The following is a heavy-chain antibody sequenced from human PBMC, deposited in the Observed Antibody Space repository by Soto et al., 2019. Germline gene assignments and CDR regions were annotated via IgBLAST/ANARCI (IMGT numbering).Heavy chain of an antibody. J-gene: IGHJ4*02. CDR1: GGSISSGGYY. Sequence: QVQLQESGPGLVKPSQTLSLTCTVSGGSISSGGYYWSWIRQHPGKGLEWIGYIYYSGSTYYNPSLKSRVTISVDTSKNQFSLKLSSVTAADTAVYYCAVNKLGGSSGWYDFDYWGQGTLVTVSS. CDR3: AVNKLGGSSGWYDFDY. V-gene: IGHV4-31*03. CDR2: IYYSGST. D-gene: IGHD6-19*01.